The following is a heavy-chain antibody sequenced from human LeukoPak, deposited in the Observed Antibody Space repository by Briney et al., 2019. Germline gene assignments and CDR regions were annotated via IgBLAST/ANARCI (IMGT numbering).Heavy chain of an antibody. V-gene: IGHV3-66*01. CDR3: ARAVVRGVIIRYFDY. CDR1: GFTVSRNY. D-gene: IGHD3-10*01. Sequence: SGGSLRLSCAASGFTVSRNYMSWVRQAPGKGLEWVSVIYTDGSTYYADSVKGRFTISRDNSKNTLYLQMNSLRAEDTAVYYCARAVVRGVIIRYFDYWGQGTLVTVSS. J-gene: IGHJ4*02. CDR2: IYTDGST.